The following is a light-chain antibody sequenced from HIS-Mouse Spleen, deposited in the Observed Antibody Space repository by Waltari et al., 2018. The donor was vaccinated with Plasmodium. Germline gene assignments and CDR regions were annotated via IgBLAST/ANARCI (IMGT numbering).Light chain of an antibody. J-gene: IGKJ1*01. CDR2: TAS. V-gene: IGKV1-5*03. CDR3: QQYNSYSWT. Sequence: DIQMTQSPSTLSASVGDRVTITCRASQSISSWLAWYQQKPGKAPKPLIYTASSLESGVPSRFSGSGSGTEFTLTISSLQPDDFATYYCQQYNSYSWTFGQGTKVEIK. CDR1: QSISSW.